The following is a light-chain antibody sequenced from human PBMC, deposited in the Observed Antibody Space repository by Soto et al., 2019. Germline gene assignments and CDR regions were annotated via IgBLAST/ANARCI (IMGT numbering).Light chain of an antibody. Sequence: EIVLTQSPATLSLSPGQRATLSCRASQSVSTYLAWYRQKPGQAPRLFIYDTSKRANGIPARFSGSGSGTDFTLSISSLEPEDFAVYYCQQHSTLITFGQGTRLEI. CDR2: DTS. J-gene: IGKJ5*01. V-gene: IGKV3-11*01. CDR1: QSVSTY. CDR3: QQHSTLIT.